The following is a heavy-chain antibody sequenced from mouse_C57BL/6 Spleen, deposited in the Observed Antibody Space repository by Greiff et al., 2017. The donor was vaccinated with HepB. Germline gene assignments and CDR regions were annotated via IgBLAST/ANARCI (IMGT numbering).Heavy chain of an antibody. CDR1: GYAFSSSW. V-gene: IGHV1-82*01. CDR3: AGTTVVAEDYAMDY. J-gene: IGHJ4*01. Sequence: QVQLQQSGPELVKPGASVKISCKASGYAFSSSWMNWVKQRPGKGLEWIGRIYPGDGDTNYNGKFKGKATLTADKSSSTAYMQLSSLTSEDSAVYFCAGTTVVAEDYAMDYWGQGTSVTVSS. CDR2: IYPGDGDT. D-gene: IGHD1-1*01.